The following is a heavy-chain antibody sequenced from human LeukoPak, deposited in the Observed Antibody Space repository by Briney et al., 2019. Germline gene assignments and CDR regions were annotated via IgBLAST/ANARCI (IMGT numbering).Heavy chain of an antibody. V-gene: IGHV4-59*01. CDR2: IYYSGST. CDR1: GGSISSYY. CDR3: ARLRDWFDP. J-gene: IGHJ5*02. Sequence: PSETLSLTCTVSGGSISSYYWSWIRQPPGKGLEWIGYIYYSGSTNYNPSLKSRVTISADTSKNQFSLKLSSVTAADTAVYYCARLRDWFDPWGQGTLVTVSS.